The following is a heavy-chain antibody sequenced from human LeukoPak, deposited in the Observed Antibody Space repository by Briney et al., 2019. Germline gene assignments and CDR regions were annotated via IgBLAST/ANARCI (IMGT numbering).Heavy chain of an antibody. CDR1: GFSFTTYW. Sequence: GGSLRPSCAASGFSFTTYWMGWVRQAPGKGLEWVANIKQDGTEKYYVDSVMGRFTISRDNAKNSLYLQMNSLRAEDTAVYYCASPGDDSSGYYYGRWGQGTLVTVSS. V-gene: IGHV3-7*01. CDR3: ASPGDDSSGYYYGR. CDR2: IKQDGTEK. J-gene: IGHJ4*02. D-gene: IGHD3-22*01.